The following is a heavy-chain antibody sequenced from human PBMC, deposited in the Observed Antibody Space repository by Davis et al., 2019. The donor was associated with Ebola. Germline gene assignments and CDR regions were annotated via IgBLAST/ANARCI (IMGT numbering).Heavy chain of an antibody. CDR2: ISSSSSYI. CDR3: VKGLAVRGLLGNDY. D-gene: IGHD6-19*01. Sequence: PGGSLRLSCAASGFTFSSYSMNWVRQAPGKGLEWVSSISSSSSYIYYADSVKGRFTISRDNAKNSLYLQMNSLRAEDTAVYYCVKGLAVRGLLGNDYWGQGTLVTVSS. J-gene: IGHJ4*02. CDR1: GFTFSSYS. V-gene: IGHV3-21*01.